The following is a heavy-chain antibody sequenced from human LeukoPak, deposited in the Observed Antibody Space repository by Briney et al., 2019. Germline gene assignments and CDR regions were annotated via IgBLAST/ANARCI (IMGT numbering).Heavy chain of an antibody. D-gene: IGHD3-3*01. Sequence: PSETLSLTCAVYGGSFRCNYWSWIRQRPGKGRGWIGEINHSERTNYNQSLTSRATISVATTKNQFSLKLSTVTAADTAVYYCARGPRWSGYTSWGQGTLVTVSS. J-gene: IGHJ5*02. CDR2: INHSERT. CDR1: GGSFRCNY. CDR3: ARGPRWSGYTS. V-gene: IGHV4-34*01.